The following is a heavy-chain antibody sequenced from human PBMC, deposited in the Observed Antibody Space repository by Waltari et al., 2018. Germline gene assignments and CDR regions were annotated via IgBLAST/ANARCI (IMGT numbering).Heavy chain of an antibody. V-gene: IGHV4-39*07. D-gene: IGHD4-4*01. CDR2: IYYSGST. CDR1: GGSISSSSYH. J-gene: IGHJ4*02. CDR3: ARGGLTVTSDFDY. Sequence: QLQLQESGPGLVKPSETLSLTCTVSGGSISSSSYHWGWIRQPPGKGLEWIGSIYYSGSTYYNPSLKSRVTISVDTSKNQFSLKLSSVTAADTAVYYCARGGLTVTSDFDYWGQGTLVTVSS.